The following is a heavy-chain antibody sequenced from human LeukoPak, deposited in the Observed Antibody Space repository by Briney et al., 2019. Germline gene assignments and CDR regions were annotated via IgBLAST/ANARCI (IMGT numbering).Heavy chain of an antibody. CDR1: GFTFSSYS. CDR3: ARGLHFRLYDSSDFYPY. V-gene: IGHV3-48*01. J-gene: IGHJ4*02. D-gene: IGHD3-22*01. Sequence: GGSLRLSCAASGFTFSSYSMNWVRQAPGKGLEWISYYAASVKGRFTISRDNARNSLYLQMNSLRAEDTAVYYCARGLHFRLYDSSDFYPYWGRGTLVTVSS.